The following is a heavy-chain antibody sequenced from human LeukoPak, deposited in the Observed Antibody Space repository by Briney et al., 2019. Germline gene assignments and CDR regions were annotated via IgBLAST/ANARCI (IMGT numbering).Heavy chain of an antibody. CDR2: ISGSGGST. D-gene: IGHD3-3*01. V-gene: IGHV3-23*01. Sequence: GGSLRLSCAASGFTFSSYAMSWVRQAPGKGLEWVSAISGSGGSTYYADSVKGRFTISRDNSKNTLYLQMNSLRAEDTAVYYCAKLPSITIFGVVRYYYYYMDVWGKGTTVTVSS. J-gene: IGHJ6*03. CDR1: GFTFSSYA. CDR3: AKLPSITIFGVVRYYYYYMDV.